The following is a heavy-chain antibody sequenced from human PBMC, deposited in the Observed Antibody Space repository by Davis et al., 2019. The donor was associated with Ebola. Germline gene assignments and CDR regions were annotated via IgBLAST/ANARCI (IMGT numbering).Heavy chain of an antibody. V-gene: IGHV3-23*01. CDR3: AKSYGVTSGYFDL. Sequence: PGGSLRLSCAASGFTFNTYAMYWVRQAPGKGLEWVSVISASGANMYYADSVKGRFTISRDNPKNTVYLQMNSLRAEDTALYYCAKSYGVTSGYFDLWGQGTQVTVSS. D-gene: IGHD3-16*01. CDR1: GFTFNTYA. CDR2: ISASGANM. J-gene: IGHJ4*02.